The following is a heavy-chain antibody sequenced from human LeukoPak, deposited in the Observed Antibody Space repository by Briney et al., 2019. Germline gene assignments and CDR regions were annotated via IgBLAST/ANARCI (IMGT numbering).Heavy chain of an antibody. CDR1: GFTFSSYG. CDR2: ISYDGSNK. V-gene: IGHV3-30*18. J-gene: IGHJ4*02. D-gene: IGHD3-16*01. CDR3: AKDWGYLYYFDY. Sequence: PGGSLRLSCAASGFTFSSYGMHRVRQAPGKGLEWVAVISYDGSNKYYADSVKGRFTISRDNSKNTLYLQMNSLRAEDTAVYYCAKDWGYLYYFDYWGQGTLVTVSS.